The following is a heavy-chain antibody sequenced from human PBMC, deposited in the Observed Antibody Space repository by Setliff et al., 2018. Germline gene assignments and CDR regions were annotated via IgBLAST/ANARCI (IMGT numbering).Heavy chain of an antibody. V-gene: IGHV1-18*01. CDR2: ISTYNVNT. J-gene: IGHJ4*02. CDR1: GYPFTNYG. Sequence: VASVKVSCKASGYPFTNYGITWVRQAPGQGLEWLGWISTYNVNTTYAQKLQDRVTMTTDTSTSTAYMELRGLSSDDTAVYYCARAPSSIGVGGSLLHWGQGTLVTVSS. CDR3: ARAPSSIGVGGSLLH. D-gene: IGHD6-19*01.